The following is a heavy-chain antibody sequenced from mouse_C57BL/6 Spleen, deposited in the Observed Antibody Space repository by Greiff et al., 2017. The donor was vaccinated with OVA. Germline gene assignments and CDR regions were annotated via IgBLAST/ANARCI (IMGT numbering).Heavy chain of an antibody. CDR2: ISYSGST. Sequence: EVKLVESGPGLAKPSQTLSLTCSVTGYSITSDYWNWIRKFPGNKLEYMGYISYSGSTYYNPSLNSRISITRDTSKNQYYLQLNSVTTEDTATYYCARSYYYGSSHWYFDVWGTGTTVTVSS. V-gene: IGHV3-8*01. J-gene: IGHJ1*03. CDR1: GYSITSDY. D-gene: IGHD1-1*01. CDR3: ARSYYYGSSHWYFDV.